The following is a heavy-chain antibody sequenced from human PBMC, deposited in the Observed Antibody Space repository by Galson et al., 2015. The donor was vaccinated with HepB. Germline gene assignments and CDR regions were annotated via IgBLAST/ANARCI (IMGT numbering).Heavy chain of an antibody. CDR3: AILGYYYGSSGYSGFDY. CDR1: GYTFTSYY. CDR2: INPSGGST. V-gene: IGHV1-46*01. J-gene: IGHJ4*02. Sequence: SVKVSCKASGYTFTSYYMHWVRQAPGQGLEWMGIINPSGGSTSYAQKFQGRVTMTRDTSTSTVYMELSSLRSEDTAVYYCAILGYYYGSSGYSGFDYWGQGTLVTVSS. D-gene: IGHD3-22*01.